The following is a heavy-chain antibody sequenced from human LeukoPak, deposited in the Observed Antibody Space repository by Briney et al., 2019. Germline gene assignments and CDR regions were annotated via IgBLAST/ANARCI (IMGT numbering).Heavy chain of an antibody. CDR3: ARGIVVVVAANELNWFDP. Sequence: ASVKVSCKASGYTFTSYAMHWVRQAPGQRLEWMGWINAGNGNTKYSQKFQGRVTITRDTSASTAYMELSSLRSEDTAVYYCARGIVVVVAANELNWFDPWGQGTLVTVSS. D-gene: IGHD2-15*01. J-gene: IGHJ5*02. CDR2: INAGNGNT. V-gene: IGHV1-3*01. CDR1: GYTFTSYA.